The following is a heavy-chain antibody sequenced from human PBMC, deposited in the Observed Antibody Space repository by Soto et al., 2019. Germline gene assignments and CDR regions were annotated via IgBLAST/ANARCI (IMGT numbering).Heavy chain of an antibody. CDR3: ARGVYGSGSYYTWFDP. CDR2: INPSGGST. Sequence: ASVKGSCKASGYTFTSDYMHWVRQAPGQGLEWMGIINPSGGSTSYAQKFQGRVTMTRDTSTSTVYMELSSLRSEDTAVYYCARGVYGSGSYYTWFDPWGQGTLVTVSS. D-gene: IGHD3-10*01. V-gene: IGHV1-46*03. J-gene: IGHJ5*02. CDR1: GYTFTSDY.